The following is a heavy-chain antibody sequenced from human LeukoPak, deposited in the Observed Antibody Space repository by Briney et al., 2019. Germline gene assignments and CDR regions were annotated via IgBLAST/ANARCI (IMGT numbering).Heavy chain of an antibody. CDR1: GGSISSGYY. J-gene: IGHJ3*02. D-gene: IGHD3-3*01. CDR3: ARSRFLEWLSASYDAFDI. Sequence: PSETLSLTCTVSGGSISSGYYWGWIRQPPGKGLEWIGSIYQSGSTSYNPSLKSRVTISVDTSNNQFSLNLASVTAADTAVYYCARSRFLEWLSASYDAFDIWGQGTMVTVSS. V-gene: IGHV4-38-2*02. CDR2: IYQSGST.